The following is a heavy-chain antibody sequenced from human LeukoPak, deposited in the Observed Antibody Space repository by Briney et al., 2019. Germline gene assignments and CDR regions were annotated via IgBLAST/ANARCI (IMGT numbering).Heavy chain of an antibody. CDR1: GYTFTGYY. CDR2: INPNSGGT. D-gene: IGHD6-19*01. Sequence: ASVKVSCKASGYTFTGYYMHWVRQAPGQGLEWMGWINPNSGGTNYAQKFQGRVTMTRDTSISTAYMELSRLRSDDTAVYYCARDLPLSGWYDYWGQGTLVTVSS. V-gene: IGHV1-2*02. CDR3: ARDLPLSGWYDY. J-gene: IGHJ4*02.